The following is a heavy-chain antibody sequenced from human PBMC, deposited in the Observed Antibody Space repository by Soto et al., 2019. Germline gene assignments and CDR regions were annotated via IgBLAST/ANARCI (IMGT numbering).Heavy chain of an antibody. D-gene: IGHD3-16*01. J-gene: IGHJ4*02. CDR1: GFSFTSYW. CDR3: VTDYDAKGWGTY. V-gene: IGHV3-7*04. CDR2: INEDGSEK. Sequence: EVQLVESGGGLVQPGGSLRLSCAASGFSFTSYWMDWVRQAPGKGPEWVAMINEDGSEKYYVDSVKGRFTISRDNAKNSLYLEMDSLRAEDTAVYYCVTDYDAKGWGTYWGQGNLVTVSS.